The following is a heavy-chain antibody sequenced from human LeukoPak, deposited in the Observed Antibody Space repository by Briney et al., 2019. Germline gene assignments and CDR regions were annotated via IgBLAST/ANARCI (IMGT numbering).Heavy chain of an antibody. Sequence: SETLSLTCGVSGGAITNYYWNWIRQAPGKGLEWLGYIYYTGSTTYNPSVKSRITISLDTSKKQISLKLRSVTAADTAVYYCARPPKRGGYSPHAFDIWGQGTMVTVSS. CDR3: ARPPKRGGYSPHAFDI. CDR2: IYYTGST. D-gene: IGHD5-18*01. CDR1: GGAITNYY. V-gene: IGHV4-59*01. J-gene: IGHJ3*02.